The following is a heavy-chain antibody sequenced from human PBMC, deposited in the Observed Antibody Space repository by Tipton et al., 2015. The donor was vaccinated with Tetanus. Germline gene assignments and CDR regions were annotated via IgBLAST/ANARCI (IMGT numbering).Heavy chain of an antibody. CDR1: GDSITTGGSY. CDR2: ILYTGST. Sequence: TLSLTCTVSGDSITTGGSYWSWIRQHPGKGLEWIGYILYTGSTYHNPSLESRLTISVDTSKNQFSLNLTSVTAADTAVYYCARGSRFWFDNWGQGTLVTVSS. CDR3: ARGSRFWFDN. J-gene: IGHJ4*02. V-gene: IGHV4-31*03.